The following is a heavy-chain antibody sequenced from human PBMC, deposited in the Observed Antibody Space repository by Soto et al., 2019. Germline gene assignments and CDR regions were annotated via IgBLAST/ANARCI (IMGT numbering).Heavy chain of an antibody. D-gene: IGHD3-3*01. CDR3: ANAVLEWLLAPDDY. CDR1: GFTFSSYA. J-gene: IGHJ4*02. Sequence: GGSLRLSCAASGFTFSSYAMSWVRQAPGKGLEWVSAISGSGGSTYYADSVKGRFTISRDNSKNTLYLQMNSLRAEDTAVYYCANAVLEWLLAPDDYWGQGTLVTVSS. CDR2: ISGSGGST. V-gene: IGHV3-23*01.